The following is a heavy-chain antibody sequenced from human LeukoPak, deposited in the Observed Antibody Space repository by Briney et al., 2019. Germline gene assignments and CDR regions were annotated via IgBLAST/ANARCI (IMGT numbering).Heavy chain of an antibody. Sequence: GASVKVSCKASGGTFSNYAISWVRQAPGQGLEWMGGIIPIFGTANYAQHFQGRVTITADESTTTAYMKLSSLRSEDTAVYYCAREYGLGRKSGYFDLWGRGTLVTVSS. D-gene: IGHD3-10*01. CDR3: AREYGLGRKSGYFDL. CDR1: GGTFSNYA. J-gene: IGHJ2*01. V-gene: IGHV1-69*13. CDR2: IIPIFGTA.